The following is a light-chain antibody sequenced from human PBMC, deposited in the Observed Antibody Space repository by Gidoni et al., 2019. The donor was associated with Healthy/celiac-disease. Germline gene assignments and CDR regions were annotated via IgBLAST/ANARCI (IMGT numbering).Light chain of an antibody. CDR2: DVS. J-gene: IGLJ2*01. CDR1: SSDVGGYNY. V-gene: IGLV2-11*01. Sequence: QSALTQPRSVSGSPGQSVTISCTGTSSDVGGYNYVCCYQQHPGKAPILMIYDVSKRPSGVPYRFSGSKSGNTASLTISRLQAEDEADYYCCSYAGSYSLVFGGGTKLTVL. CDR3: CSYAGSYSLV.